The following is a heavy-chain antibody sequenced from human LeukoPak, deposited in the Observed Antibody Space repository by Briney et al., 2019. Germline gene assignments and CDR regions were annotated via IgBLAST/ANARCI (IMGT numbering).Heavy chain of an antibody. CDR3: ARGNYYDSSGYYSPGFDY. Sequence: EASVKVSCKASGYTFTSYYMHWVRQAPGQGLEWMGIINPSGGSTSYAQRFQGRVTMTRDTSTSTVYMELSSLRSEDTAVYYCARGNYYDSSGYYSPGFDYWGQGTLVTVSS. J-gene: IGHJ4*02. V-gene: IGHV1-46*01. CDR1: GYTFTSYY. D-gene: IGHD3-22*01. CDR2: INPSGGST.